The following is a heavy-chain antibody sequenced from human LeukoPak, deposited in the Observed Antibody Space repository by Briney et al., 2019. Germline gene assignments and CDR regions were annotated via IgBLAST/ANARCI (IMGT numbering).Heavy chain of an antibody. CDR2: IYYSGST. V-gene: IGHV4-59*01. CDR1: GGSISSYY. Sequence: SETLSLTCTVSGGSISSYYWSWIRQPPGKGLEWIGYIYYSGSTNYNPSLKSRVTISVDTSKNQFSLKLSSVTAADTAVYYCARDEANYGDTFDIWGQGTMVTVSS. D-gene: IGHD4/OR15-4a*01. CDR3: ARDEANYGDTFDI. J-gene: IGHJ3*02.